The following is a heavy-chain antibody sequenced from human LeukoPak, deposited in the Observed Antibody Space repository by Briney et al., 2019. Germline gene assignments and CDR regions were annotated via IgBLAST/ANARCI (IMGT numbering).Heavy chain of an antibody. Sequence: PGGSLRLSCAASGFTFSIYWMSWVRQAPGKGLEWVANIKQDGSVKNYVDSVKGRFTISRDNAKNSLYLQMNSLRADDTSVYYCARDEMGAPPEAYWGQGTLVTVSS. D-gene: IGHD1-14*01. V-gene: IGHV3-7*01. J-gene: IGHJ4*02. CDR2: IKQDGSVK. CDR3: ARDEMGAPPEAY. CDR1: GFTFSIYW.